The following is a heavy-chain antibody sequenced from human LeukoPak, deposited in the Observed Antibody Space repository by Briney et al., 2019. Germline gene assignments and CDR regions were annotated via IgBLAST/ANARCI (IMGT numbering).Heavy chain of an antibody. D-gene: IGHD3-22*01. J-gene: IGHJ4*02. CDR1: GGSISSGGYY. CDR3: ARDSEDYDSSGLLDY. Sequence: NPSQTLSLTCTVSGGSISSGGYYWRWIRQHPGKGLEWIGYIYYSGSTYYNPSLKSRVTISVDTSKNQFSLKLSSVTAADTAVYYCARDSEDYDSSGLLDYWGQGTLVTVSS. V-gene: IGHV4-31*03. CDR2: IYYSGST.